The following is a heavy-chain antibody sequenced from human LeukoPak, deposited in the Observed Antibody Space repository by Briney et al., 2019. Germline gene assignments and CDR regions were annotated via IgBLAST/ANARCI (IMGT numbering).Heavy chain of an antibody. V-gene: IGHV3-30*18. CDR2: ISYDGSNK. CDR3: AKGRILGSYYSPLDY. Sequence: GGSLRLSCAASGFTFSSYGMHWVRQAPGKGLEWVAVISYDGSNKYYADSVKGRFTISRDNSKNTLYLQMNSLRAEDTAVYYCAKGRILGSYYSPLDYWGQGTLVTVSP. J-gene: IGHJ4*02. CDR1: GFTFSSYG. D-gene: IGHD3-10*01.